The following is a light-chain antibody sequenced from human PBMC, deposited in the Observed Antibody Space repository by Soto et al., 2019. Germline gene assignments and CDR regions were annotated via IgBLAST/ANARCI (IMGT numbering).Light chain of an antibody. CDR3: QQYNSDRT. Sequence: DIQMTQSPSALSASVGDRVTITCRASQSISTWLAWYQQKPGKAPKLLIYKASSLESGVPSRFSGSGSGTEFTLTISCLQPDDFATYYCQQYNSDRTFGQGTRVEIK. CDR2: KAS. CDR1: QSISTW. J-gene: IGKJ1*01. V-gene: IGKV1-5*03.